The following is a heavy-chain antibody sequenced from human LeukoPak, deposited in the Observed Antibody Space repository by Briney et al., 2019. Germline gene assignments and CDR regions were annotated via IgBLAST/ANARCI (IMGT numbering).Heavy chain of an antibody. CDR3: TRLGIAPRDFDY. CDR2: INWNGDST. J-gene: IGHJ4*02. CDR1: GFTFSNYA. Sequence: PGGSLRLSCVASGFTFSNYAMSWVHQGPGKGLEWISGINWNGDSTGYADSVKGRFTISRDNAKNSLYLQMNSLRAEDTAVYYCTRLGIAPRDFDYWGQGTLVTVSS. D-gene: IGHD6-6*01. V-gene: IGHV3-20*04.